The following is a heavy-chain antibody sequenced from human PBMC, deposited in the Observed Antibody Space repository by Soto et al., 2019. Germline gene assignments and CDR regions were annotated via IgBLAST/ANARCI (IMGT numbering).Heavy chain of an antibody. CDR3: ANSAYCGGDCYYCYGMDV. V-gene: IGHV3-23*01. CDR1: GFTFSSYA. J-gene: IGHJ6*02. Sequence: GGSLRLSCAASGFTFSSYAMSWVRQAPGKGLEWVSAISGSGGSTYYADSVKGRFTISRDNSKNTLYLQMNSLRAEDTAVYYCANSAYCGGDCYYCYGMDVWGQGTTVTVSS. D-gene: IGHD2-21*02. CDR2: ISGSGGST.